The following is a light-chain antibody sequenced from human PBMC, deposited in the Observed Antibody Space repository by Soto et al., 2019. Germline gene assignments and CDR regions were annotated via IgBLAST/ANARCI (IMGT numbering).Light chain of an antibody. Sequence: QSVLTQPASVSGSLGQSITISCTGTSSDVGGYNYVSWYQQHPGKAPKLMIYDVSSRPSGVSNRFSGSKSGNTASLTISGLQAEDEADYYCSSYTSSTTLYVFGTGTKVTVL. V-gene: IGLV2-14*01. J-gene: IGLJ1*01. CDR3: SSYTSSTTLYV. CDR1: SSDVGGYNY. CDR2: DVS.